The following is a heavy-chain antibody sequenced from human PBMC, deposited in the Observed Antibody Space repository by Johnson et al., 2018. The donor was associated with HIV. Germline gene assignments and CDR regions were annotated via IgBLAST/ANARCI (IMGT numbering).Heavy chain of an antibody. CDR1: GFTFSYYG. V-gene: IGHV3-30*02. Sequence: QVQLVESGEAVVQPGGSLRLSCAAFGFTFSYYGMHWVRQAPGKGLEWVAFIRYDGDNKYYGDSVKGRFTISRDNSKDTLYLQMNGLRPEDTAVYYCAKDEAQTLASAGRDAFDFWGQGTAVTV. J-gene: IGHJ3*01. CDR3: AKDEAQTLASAGRDAFDF. D-gene: IGHD6-13*01. CDR2: IRYDGDNK.